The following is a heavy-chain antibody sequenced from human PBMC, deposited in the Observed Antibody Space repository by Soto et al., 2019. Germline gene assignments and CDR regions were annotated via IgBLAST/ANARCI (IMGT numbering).Heavy chain of an antibody. CDR1: GFNFSNYA. CDR3: AKDRKSGSGWYWDY. D-gene: IGHD6-19*01. V-gene: IGHV3-23*01. Sequence: EMQLLESGGGLVQPGGSLRLSCAASGFNFSNYAMSWVRQAPGKALEWVSGISASGGTTYYADSVKGRFTISRDNPKNTLYLQMNSLRAEDTAVYYCAKDRKSGSGWYWDYWGQGTLVTVSS. CDR2: ISASGGTT. J-gene: IGHJ4*02.